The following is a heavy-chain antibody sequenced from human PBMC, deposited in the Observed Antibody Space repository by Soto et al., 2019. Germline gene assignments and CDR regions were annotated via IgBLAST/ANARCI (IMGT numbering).Heavy chain of an antibody. CDR1: GFTFSSYA. V-gene: IGHV3-23*01. J-gene: IGHJ4*02. D-gene: IGHD3-3*01. CDR3: AKCPTLSIYDFWSDNFDY. Sequence: GGSLRLSCAASGFTFSSYAMSWVRQAPGKGLEWVSAISGSGGSTYYADSVKGRFTISRDNSKNTLYLQMNSLRAEDTAVYYCAKCPTLSIYDFWSDNFDYWGQGTLVTVSS. CDR2: ISGSGGST.